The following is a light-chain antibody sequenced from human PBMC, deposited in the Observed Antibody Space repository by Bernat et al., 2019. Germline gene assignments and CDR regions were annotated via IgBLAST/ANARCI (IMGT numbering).Light chain of an antibody. CDR3: QQYYSSPFT. CDR1: QSLLYSSDNRNY. CDR2: WAS. Sequence: DIVMTQSPDSLSVSLGERAAINCKSSQSLLYSSDNRNYLAWFQQKPGQPPKLLIYWASTRESGVPDRFSGSGSGTDFTLTISSLQAGDVAVYYCQQYYSSPFTFGPGTKVDIK. J-gene: IGKJ3*01. V-gene: IGKV4-1*01.